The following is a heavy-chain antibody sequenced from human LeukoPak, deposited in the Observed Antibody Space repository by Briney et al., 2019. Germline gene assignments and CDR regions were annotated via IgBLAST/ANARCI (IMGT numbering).Heavy chain of an antibody. CDR3: ARNRYFDWLEFDY. D-gene: IGHD3-9*01. V-gene: IGHV4-38-2*02. Sequence: SETLSLTCTVSGFSIGDNYYWGWIRQPPGKGLEWIGNIYHTGTTYYNPSLKSRVTISIDTSKNQFSLRLSSVTAADTAVYFCARNRYFDWLEFDYWGQGILVTVSS. CDR2: IYHTGTT. CDR1: GFSIGDNYY. J-gene: IGHJ4*02.